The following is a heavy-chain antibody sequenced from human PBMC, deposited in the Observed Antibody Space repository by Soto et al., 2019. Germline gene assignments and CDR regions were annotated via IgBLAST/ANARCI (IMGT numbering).Heavy chain of an antibody. J-gene: IGHJ6*02. CDR3: ATSQELVRGVIIYGMDV. D-gene: IGHD3-10*01. V-gene: IGHV1-24*01. CDR2: FDPEDGET. CDR1: GYTLTELS. Sequence: QVQLVQSGAEVKKPGASVKVSCKVSGYTLTELSMHWVRQAPGKGLEWMGGFDPEDGETIYAQKFQGRVTMTEDTSTDTAYMKLSSLRSEDTAVYYCATSQELVRGVIIYGMDVWGQGTTVTVSS.